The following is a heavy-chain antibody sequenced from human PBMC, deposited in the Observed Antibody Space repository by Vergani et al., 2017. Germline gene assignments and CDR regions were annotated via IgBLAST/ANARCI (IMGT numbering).Heavy chain of an antibody. Sequence: QLQLQESGPGLVKPSETLSLTCTVSGGSISSSSYYWGWIRQPPGKGLEWIGSIYYSGSTYYNPSLKSRVTISVDTSKNQFSLKLSSVTAADTAVYYCARVYYDSSGYGXFDPWGQGTLVTVSS. D-gene: IGHD3-22*01. V-gene: IGHV4-39*07. CDR1: GGSISSSSYY. CDR3: ARVYYDSSGYGXFDP. CDR2: IYYSGST. J-gene: IGHJ5*02.